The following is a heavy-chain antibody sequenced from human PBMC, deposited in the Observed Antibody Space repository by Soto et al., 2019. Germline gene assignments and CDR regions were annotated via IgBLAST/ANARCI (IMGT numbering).Heavy chain of an antibody. Sequence: QVQLVQSGAEVKKPGASVKVSCKASGYTFTSFDINWVRQAAGQGLEWMGWMNPNSGNTGYAQKFQVRVTMTRNTSISKDYRELSSLTSEDTALYYCARGTRTHDSWGQGTLVTVSS. D-gene: IGHD1-1*01. V-gene: IGHV1-8*01. CDR1: GYTFTSFD. CDR3: ARGTRTHDS. CDR2: MNPNSGNT. J-gene: IGHJ5*01.